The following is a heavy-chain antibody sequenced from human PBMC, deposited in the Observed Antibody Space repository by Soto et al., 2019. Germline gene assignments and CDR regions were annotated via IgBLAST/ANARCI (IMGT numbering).Heavy chain of an antibody. D-gene: IGHD2-15*01. V-gene: IGHV1-18*01. J-gene: IGHJ2*01. CDR3: ARCYCSVGSCYACWHFDL. Sequence: QVQLVQSGAEVKKPGASVKVSCQASGYTFTNYAISWVRQAPGQVLEWMGWISASTRNTDQAQNFQGRVTMTIDTSTNTANMEMRSLRSDDTAVYYCARCYCSVGSCYACWHFDLWGRGTLVTVSS. CDR1: GYTFTNYA. CDR2: ISASTRNT.